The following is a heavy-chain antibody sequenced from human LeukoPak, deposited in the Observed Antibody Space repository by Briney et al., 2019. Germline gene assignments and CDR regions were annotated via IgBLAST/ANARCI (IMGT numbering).Heavy chain of an antibody. CDR2: ISYDGSKK. V-gene: IGHV3-30*18. CDR3: ANGFGEYIGNFDY. D-gene: IGHD3-10*01. CDR1: GFTFSSYG. J-gene: IGHJ4*02. Sequence: GGSLRLSCAASGFTFSSYGMHWVRQAPGKGLEWVAVISYDGSKKYYADSVKGRFTISRDNSKNTLYLQMNSLRAEDTAVYYCANGFGEYIGNFDYWGQGTLVTVSS.